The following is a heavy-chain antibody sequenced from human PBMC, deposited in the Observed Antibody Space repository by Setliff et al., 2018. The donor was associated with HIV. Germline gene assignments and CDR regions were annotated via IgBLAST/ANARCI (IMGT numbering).Heavy chain of an antibody. CDR1: GGPSTDHY. CDR2: IHHTGYI. J-gene: IGHJ3*01. D-gene: IGHD3-10*01. V-gene: IGHV4-34*01. Sequence: PSETLSLTCAVYGGPSTDHYWNWIRQSPGMGLEWIAVIHHTGYISYNPSLRSRVSVSRDMSSNQFSLKLSSVTAADTAIYYCAKDSRRGDAYNVGVFDFWGQGTMVTVSS. CDR3: AKDSRRGDAYNVGVFDF.